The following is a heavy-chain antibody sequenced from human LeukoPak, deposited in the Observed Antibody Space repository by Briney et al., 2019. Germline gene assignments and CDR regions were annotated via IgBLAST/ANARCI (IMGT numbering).Heavy chain of an antibody. D-gene: IGHD6-25*01. V-gene: IGHV3-53*01. CDR3: ARVIRSGNYYFDY. J-gene: IGHJ4*02. CDR1: GFTVSLSY. Sequence: GGSLRLSCAASGFTVSLSYMSWVRQAPGRGLDWVSMIHSAGSTYYADSVRGRFTISRDNSKATLFLQMNSLKADDTDVYFCARVIRSGNYYFDYWGQGTLVTVSS. CDR2: IHSAGST.